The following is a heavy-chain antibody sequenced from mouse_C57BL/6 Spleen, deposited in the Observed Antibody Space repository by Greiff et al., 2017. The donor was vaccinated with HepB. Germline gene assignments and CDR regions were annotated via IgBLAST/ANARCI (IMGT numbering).Heavy chain of an antibody. J-gene: IGHJ3*01. CDR3: ARPPYGNYGFAY. V-gene: IGHV5-6*01. CDR2: ISSGGSYT. CDR1: GFTFSSYG. Sequence: EVQRVESGGDLVKPGGSLKLSCAASGFTFSSYGMSWVRQTPDKRLEWVATISSGGSYTYYPDSVKGRFTISRDNAKNTLYLQMSSLKSEDTAMYYCARPPYGNYGFAYWGQGTLVTVSA. D-gene: IGHD2-1*01.